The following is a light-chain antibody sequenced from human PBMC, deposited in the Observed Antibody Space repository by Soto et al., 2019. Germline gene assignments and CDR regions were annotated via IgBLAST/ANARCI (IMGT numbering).Light chain of an antibody. Sequence: DIQMTQAPSTLSASLGDRVTITCRASQNINNWIAWYQQKPGKAPKFLIYDASTLESGVPSRFSGSGFGTEFSLTISSLQPDDFGSYYCQHMRTCGQGTKVDI. CDR3: QHMRT. CDR1: QNINNW. J-gene: IGKJ1*01. CDR2: DAS. V-gene: IGKV1-5*01.